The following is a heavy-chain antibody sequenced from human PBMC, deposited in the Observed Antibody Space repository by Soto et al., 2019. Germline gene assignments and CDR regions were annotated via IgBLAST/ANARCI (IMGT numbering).Heavy chain of an antibody. CDR3: AKDRDYPRDYFHY. CDR1: GFTISTYH. D-gene: IGHD3-10*01. V-gene: IGHV3-48*04. Sequence: GGSLRLSCAASGFTISTYHLNWVRQAPGKGLEWVSYISTDLRALYYADSVRGRFTISRDFSKNTVFLHMDSLRAEDTAVYYCAKDRDYPRDYFHYWGQGTLVTVSS. J-gene: IGHJ4*02. CDR2: ISTDLRAL.